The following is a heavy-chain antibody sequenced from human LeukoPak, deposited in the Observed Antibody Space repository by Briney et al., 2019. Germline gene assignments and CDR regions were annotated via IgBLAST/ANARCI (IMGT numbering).Heavy chain of an antibody. CDR2: ISSSGSII. CDR3: ARGHYTSDWYYFDY. Sequence: GGSLRLSCAASGFAFTTYEMNWVRQAPGKGLEWVSFISSSGSIIYYADSVQGRFTISRDNAKNSLYLQMNSLRAEDTAVYYCARGHYTSDWYYFDYWGQGTLVTVSS. D-gene: IGHD6-19*01. J-gene: IGHJ4*02. CDR1: GFAFTTYE. V-gene: IGHV3-48*03.